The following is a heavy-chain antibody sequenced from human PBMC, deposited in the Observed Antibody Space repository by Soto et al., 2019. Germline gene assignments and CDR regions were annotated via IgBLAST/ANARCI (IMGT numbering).Heavy chain of an antibody. D-gene: IGHD2-15*01. J-gene: IGHJ4*02. V-gene: IGHV4-59*01. CDR2: IYYSGST. CDR1: GGSISSYY. Sequence: PSETLSLTCTVSGGSISSYYWSWIRQPPGKGLEWIGYIYYSGSTNYNPSLKSRVTISVDTSKNQFSLKLSSVTAADTAVYYCAREQGCSGGSCYSFTAYWGQGTLVTVSS. CDR3: AREQGCSGGSCYSFTAY.